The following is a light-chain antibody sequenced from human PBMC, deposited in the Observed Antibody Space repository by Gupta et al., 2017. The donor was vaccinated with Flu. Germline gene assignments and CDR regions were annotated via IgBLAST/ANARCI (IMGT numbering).Light chain of an antibody. CDR3: QQRNNWLRT. Sequence: IVFTPSPATLSLSPGERATLSCRASQSVGSYLAWYQQKPGQAPRLLIFDASKRATGIPARFSGGGSGTDFTLTISSLEPEDFVVYYCQQRNNWLRTFGEGTKVEIK. CDR2: DAS. V-gene: IGKV3-11*01. CDR1: QSVGSY. J-gene: IGKJ4*02.